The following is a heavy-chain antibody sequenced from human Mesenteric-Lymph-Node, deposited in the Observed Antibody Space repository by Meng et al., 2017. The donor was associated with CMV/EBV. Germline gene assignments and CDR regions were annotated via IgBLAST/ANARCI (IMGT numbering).Heavy chain of an antibody. V-gene: IGHV3-23*01. D-gene: IGHD2-2*01. Sequence: GESLKISCAASGFTFSSYAMSWVRQAPGKGLEWVSTISGSGGSTYYADSVKGRFTISRDNSKNTLYLQMNSLRAEDTAVYYCANDIVVSGGWSYGMDVWGQGTTVTVSS. CDR2: ISGSGGST. CDR3: ANDIVVSGGWSYGMDV. J-gene: IGHJ6*02. CDR1: GFTFSSYA.